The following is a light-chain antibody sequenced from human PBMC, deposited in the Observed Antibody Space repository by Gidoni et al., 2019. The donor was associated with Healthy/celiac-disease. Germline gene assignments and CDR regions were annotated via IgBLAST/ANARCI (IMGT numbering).Light chain of an antibody. V-gene: IGKV3-11*01. CDR3: QQRSNWPA. CDR1: QSVSSY. Sequence: VLTQSPATLSLSPGERATLSCRASQSVSSYLAWYQQKPGQAPRLLIYDASNRATGIPARFSGSGSGTDFTLTISSLEPEDFAVYYCQQRSNWPAFGQGTRLEIK. J-gene: IGKJ5*01. CDR2: DAS.